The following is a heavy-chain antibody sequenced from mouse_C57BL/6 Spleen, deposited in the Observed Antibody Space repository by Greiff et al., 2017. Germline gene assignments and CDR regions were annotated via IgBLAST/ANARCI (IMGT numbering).Heavy chain of an antibody. CDR1: GYAFSSSW. D-gene: IGHD1-1*01. CDR3: ARGRLYAMDY. CDR2: IYPGDGDT. J-gene: IGHJ4*01. Sequence: VQLQQSGPELVKPGASVKISCKASGYAFSSSWMNWVKQRPGKGLEWIGRIYPGDGDTNYNGKFKGKAKLTADKSSSTAYMQLSSLTSEDSAVYFCARGRLYAMDYWGQGTSVTVSS. V-gene: IGHV1-82*01.